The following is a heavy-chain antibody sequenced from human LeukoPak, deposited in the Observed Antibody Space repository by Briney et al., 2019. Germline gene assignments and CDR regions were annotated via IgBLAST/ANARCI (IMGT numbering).Heavy chain of an antibody. CDR3: VRHDHGGNPPFDY. CDR2: IYQSGNT. V-gene: IGHV4-30-2*01. J-gene: IGHJ4*02. Sequence: PSQTLSLTCAVSGGSITTAGYSWSWIRQPPGKGLEYIGYIYQSGNTHYSPSLKGRVPISLDRSLNQFSLNLTSVTAADTAVYYCVRHDHGGNPPFDYWGQGVLVTVSS. CDR1: GGSITTAGYS. D-gene: IGHD4-17*01.